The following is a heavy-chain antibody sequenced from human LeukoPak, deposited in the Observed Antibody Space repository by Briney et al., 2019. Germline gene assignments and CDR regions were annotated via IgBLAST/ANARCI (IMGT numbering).Heavy chain of an antibody. D-gene: IGHD6-6*01. CDR2: IYHSGST. J-gene: IGHJ4*02. V-gene: IGHV4-4*02. CDR1: GDSMTSNW. CDR3: ARGRYSSSSSDY. Sequence: PSGTLSLTCVVSGDSMTSNWWSWVRQPPGKGLEWIGEIYHSGSTTYNPSLKSRLTISIDTSKTQFSLKLTSVTAEDTAVYYCARGRYSSSSSDYWGQGTLVTVSS.